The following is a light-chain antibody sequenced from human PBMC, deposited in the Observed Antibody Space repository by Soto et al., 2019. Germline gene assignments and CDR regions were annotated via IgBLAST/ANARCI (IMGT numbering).Light chain of an antibody. CDR2: GAS. V-gene: IGKV3-20*01. J-gene: IGKJ2*01. Sequence: DIVLTQSPGTLSLSPGERATLSCRASQSVSRYLAWYQQKPGQAPRLLIYGASSRASGIPDRFSGSGSGTDFTLTISRLEPEDFAVYYCQKFGSSPLYTFGQGTKLEIK. CDR3: QKFGSSPLYT. CDR1: QSVSRY.